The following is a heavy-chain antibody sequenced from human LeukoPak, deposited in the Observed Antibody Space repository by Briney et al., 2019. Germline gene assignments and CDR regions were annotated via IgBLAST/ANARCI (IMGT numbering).Heavy chain of an antibody. CDR1: GYAFTSYY. D-gene: IGHD6-13*01. J-gene: IGHJ3*02. CDR2: INPSGGST. V-gene: IGHV1-46*01. CDR3: ARDRYSSSWTPDAFDI. Sequence: ASVKVSCKASGYAFTSYYMHWVRQAPGQGLEWMGIINPSGGSTSYAQKFQGRVTMTRDTSTSTVYMELSSLRSEDTAVYYCARDRYSSSWTPDAFDIWGQGTMVTVSS.